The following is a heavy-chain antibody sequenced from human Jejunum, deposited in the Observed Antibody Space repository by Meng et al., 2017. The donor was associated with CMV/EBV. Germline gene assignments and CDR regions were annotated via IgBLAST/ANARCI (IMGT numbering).Heavy chain of an antibody. CDR2: INTNTGNP. CDR1: GYRFISHA. J-gene: IGHJ4*02. D-gene: IGHD4-17*01. CDR3: ARGGNPEYGDYTY. V-gene: IGHV7-4-1*02. Sequence: KASGYRFISHAMNWVRQAPGQGLEWMGWINTNTGNPTYAQGLAGRFVFSLDTSVSTAYLQITNLKAEDTAVYYCARGGNPEYGDYTYWGQGTLVTVSS.